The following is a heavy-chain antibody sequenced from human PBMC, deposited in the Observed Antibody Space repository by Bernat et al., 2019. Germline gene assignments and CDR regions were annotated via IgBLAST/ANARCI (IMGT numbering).Heavy chain of an antibody. CDR1: GYSISSGYY. V-gene: IGHV4-38-2*01. D-gene: IGHD3-16*01. J-gene: IGHJ2*01. CDR2: IYHSGSN. CDR3: ARGGGVSIMITQFDL. Sequence: QVQLQESGPGLVKPSETLSLTCAVSGYSISSGYYWGWIRQPPGKGLEWIGSIYHSGSNYYNPSLKSRVTISVDTSKNQFSLKLSSVTAADTAVYYRARGGGVSIMITQFDLWGRGTLVTVSS.